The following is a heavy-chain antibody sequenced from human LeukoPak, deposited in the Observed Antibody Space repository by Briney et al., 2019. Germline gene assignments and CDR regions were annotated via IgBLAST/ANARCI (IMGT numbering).Heavy chain of an antibody. CDR3: AGSRDGYTPPDY. V-gene: IGHV1-46*01. D-gene: IGHD5-24*01. J-gene: IGHJ4*02. CDR1: GYTLSSYL. Sequence: ASVKVSCKASGYTLSSYLIHWVRQAPGQGLEWMVIINPSGSSTTYAQNFQGRVSVTKDTTTSTVYMELSSLRFEDTAVYYCAGSRDGYTPPDYWGQGTLLTVSS. CDR2: INPSGSST.